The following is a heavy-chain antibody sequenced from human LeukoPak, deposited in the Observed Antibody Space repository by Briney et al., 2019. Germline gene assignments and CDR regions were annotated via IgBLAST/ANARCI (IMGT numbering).Heavy chain of an antibody. Sequence: PGGSLRLSCAASGFTFSNFLMHWVRQAPGKGLEWVAVISYDGSDKNYGDSVKGRFTIPRDNSKNTLYLQMDSLRTEDTAVYYCARGSGRIAAGGSEHYWGQGTLVTVSS. CDR1: GFTFSNFL. CDR2: ISYDGSDK. V-gene: IGHV3-30-3*01. J-gene: IGHJ4*02. CDR3: ARGSGRIAAGGSEHY. D-gene: IGHD6-13*01.